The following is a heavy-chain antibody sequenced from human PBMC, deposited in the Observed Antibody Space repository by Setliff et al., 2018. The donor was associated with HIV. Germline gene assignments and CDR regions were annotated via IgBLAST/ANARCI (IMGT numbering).Heavy chain of an antibody. CDR3: ARQWRDQYNSGVSTEYFQH. D-gene: IGHD3-22*01. J-gene: IGHJ1*01. CDR1: AYSISSGYY. Sequence: PSETLSLTCAVSAYSISSGYYWGWIRQPPGKGLEWIGSIYHSGSTYYNPSLMSRVTISVDTSKNQFCLKLRSVTAADTAVYYCARQWRDQYNSGVSTEYFQHWGLGTLVTVS. V-gene: IGHV4-38-2*01. CDR2: IYHSGST.